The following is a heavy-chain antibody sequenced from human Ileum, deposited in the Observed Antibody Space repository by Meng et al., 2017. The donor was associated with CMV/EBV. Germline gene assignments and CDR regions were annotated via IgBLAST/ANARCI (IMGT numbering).Heavy chain of an antibody. Sequence: FIHAWMNWVRQAPGKGLEWVGRIKSKAGGGTTDYAAAVKGRFTISRDDSKATVYLEINSLKTEDSATYYCAIEKGGCESVTCWGFDYWGQGTLVTVSS. CDR3: AIEKGGCESVTCWGFDY. CDR2: IKSKAGGGTT. CDR1: FIHAW. D-gene: IGHD7-27*01. V-gene: IGHV3-15*07. J-gene: IGHJ4*02.